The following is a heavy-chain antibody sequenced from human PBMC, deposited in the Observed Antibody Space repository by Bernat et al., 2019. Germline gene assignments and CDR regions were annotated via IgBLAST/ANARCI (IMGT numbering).Heavy chain of an antibody. D-gene: IGHD4-17*01. J-gene: IGHJ3*02. CDR1: GGFIRGSSYY. CDR2: IYYSGST. Sequence: QLQLQESGPGLVKSSETLSLTCSVSGGFIRGSSYYWGWVRQPPGKGLEWIGTIYYSGSTYYNPSLKSRVTISVDTSKNQFSLKLSSVTAADTAVYYCARSYGDYVNGAFDIWGQGTMVTVSS. CDR3: ARSYGDYVNGAFDI. V-gene: IGHV4-39*01.